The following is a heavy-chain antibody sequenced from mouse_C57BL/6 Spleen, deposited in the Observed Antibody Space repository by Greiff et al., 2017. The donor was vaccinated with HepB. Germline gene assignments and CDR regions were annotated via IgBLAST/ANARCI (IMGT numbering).Heavy chain of an antibody. J-gene: IGHJ2*01. CDR2: IDPSDSET. CDR3: ARVEDGSSYYFDY. Sequence: QVQLQQPRAELVRPGSSVKLSCKASGYTFTSYWMHWVKQRPIQGLEWIGNIDPSDSETHYNQKFKDKATLTVDKSSSTAYMQLISLTSEDTAVYYRARVEDGSSYYFDYWGQGTTLPVSS. D-gene: IGHD1-1*01. CDR1: GYTFTSYW. V-gene: IGHV1-52*01.